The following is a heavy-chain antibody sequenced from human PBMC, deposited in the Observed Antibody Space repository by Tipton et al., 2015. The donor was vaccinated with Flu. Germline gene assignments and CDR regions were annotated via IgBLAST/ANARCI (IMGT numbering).Heavy chain of an antibody. CDR1: SGSIRSTNYF. V-gene: IGHV4-39*01. CDR2: IYPSGTT. D-gene: IGHD3-10*02. CDR3: ARLSYYDVDLKNFYFDY. Sequence: GLVKPSETLSLTCTVSSGSIRSTNYFCAWIRQPPGKRLELIGSIYPSGTTYYNPSLKSRFTISVDTSKSRYSLRLRSVTAADTAVYYCARLSYYDVDLKNFYFDYWGQGALVTVSS. J-gene: IGHJ4*02.